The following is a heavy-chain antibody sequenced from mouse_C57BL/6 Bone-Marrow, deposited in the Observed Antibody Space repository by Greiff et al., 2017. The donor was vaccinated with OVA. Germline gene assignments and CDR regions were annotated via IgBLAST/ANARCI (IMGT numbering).Heavy chain of an antibody. CDR3: ARWEYFDY. CDR1: GFTFSDYG. Sequence: EVQLVESGGGLVKPGGSLKLSCAASGFTFSDYGMHWVRQAPEKGLEWVAYISSGSSTIYYADTVKGRFTISRDNAKNTLFLQMTSLRSEDTAMYYCARWEYFDYWGQGTTLTGSS. J-gene: IGHJ2*01. D-gene: IGHD4-1*01. CDR2: ISSGSSTI. V-gene: IGHV5-17*01.